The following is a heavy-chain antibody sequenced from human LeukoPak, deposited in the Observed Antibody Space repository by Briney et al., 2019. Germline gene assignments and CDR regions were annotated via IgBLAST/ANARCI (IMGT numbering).Heavy chain of an antibody. Sequence: GGTLRLSCAASGFTFSSYAMSWVRQAPGKGLEWVSAISGSGGSTYYADSVKGRFTISRDNSNNKLYLQLKSLRVEDTALYYCTNLASYWGQGTLVIVSS. CDR3: TNLASY. V-gene: IGHV3-23*01. CDR2: ISGSGGST. CDR1: GFTFSSYA. J-gene: IGHJ4*02.